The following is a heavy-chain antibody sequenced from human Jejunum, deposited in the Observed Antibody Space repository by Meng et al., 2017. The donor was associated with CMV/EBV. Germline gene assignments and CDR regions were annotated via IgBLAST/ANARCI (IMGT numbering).Heavy chain of an antibody. CDR2: IYAGGTT. CDR1: GFTVSSNY. V-gene: IGHV3-53*01. CDR3: ARTVGYNYGLGS. Sequence: VQLVGAGGGLIQPGGSLRLSCAASGFTVSSNYMSWVRQAPGKGLEWVSHIYAGGTTYYADSVKGRFTISRDNSKNTVSLQMNSLRADDTAVYYCARTVGYNYGLGSWGQGTLVTVSS. D-gene: IGHD5-18*01. J-gene: IGHJ5*02.